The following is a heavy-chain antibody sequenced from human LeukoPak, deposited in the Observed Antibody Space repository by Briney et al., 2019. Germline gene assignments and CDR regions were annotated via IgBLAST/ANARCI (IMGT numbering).Heavy chain of an antibody. J-gene: IGHJ5*02. Sequence: PSETLSLTCTVSGGSISSGGYYWSWIRQHPGKGLEWIGYIYYSGSTYYNPSLKSRVTISVDTSKNQFSLKLSSVTAAGTAVYYFAGEEGYYDILTGYYQHNWFDPWGQGTLVTVSS. D-gene: IGHD3-9*01. CDR1: GGSISSGGYY. CDR2: IYYSGST. CDR3: AGEEGYYDILTGYYQHNWFDP. V-gene: IGHV4-31*03.